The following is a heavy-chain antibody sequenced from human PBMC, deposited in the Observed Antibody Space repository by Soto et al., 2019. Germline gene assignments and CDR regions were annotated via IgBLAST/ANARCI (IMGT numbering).Heavy chain of an antibody. CDR1: GGSFCGYY. J-gene: IGHJ6*03. Sequence: PSETLSLTCAVYGGSFCGYYWSWLRQPPGKGLERIGEINHSGSTNYNPSLKSRVTISVDTSKNQFSLKLSSVTAADTAVYYCASRGYYYGSGSYRGYYYMDVWGKGTTVTVS. D-gene: IGHD3-10*01. CDR2: INHSGST. V-gene: IGHV4-34*01. CDR3: ASRGYYYGSGSYRGYYYMDV.